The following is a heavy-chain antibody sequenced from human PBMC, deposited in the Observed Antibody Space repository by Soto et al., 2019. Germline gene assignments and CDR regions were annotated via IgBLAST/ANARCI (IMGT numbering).Heavy chain of an antibody. Sequence: PGGSLRLSCAASGFTFSSYGMHWVRQAPGKGLEWVAVIWDDGSTKFYGDSVKGRFTISRENSKNTLSLQMNSLRAEDTAFYYCARGYGSTSPYFDYWGQGTLVTVSS. CDR3: ARGYGSTSPYFDY. J-gene: IGHJ4*02. CDR1: GFTFSSYG. CDR2: IWDDGSTK. V-gene: IGHV3-33*01. D-gene: IGHD2-2*01.